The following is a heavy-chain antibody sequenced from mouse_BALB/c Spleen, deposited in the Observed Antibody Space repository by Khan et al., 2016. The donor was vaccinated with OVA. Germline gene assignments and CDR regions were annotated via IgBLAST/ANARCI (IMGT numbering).Heavy chain of an antibody. J-gene: IGHJ4*01. CDR3: ARPPYFSYVMVY. CDR1: GYTFANFG. V-gene: IGHV9-3-1*01. Sequence: QIQLVQSGPELKKPGETIKISCKASGYTFANFGMNWVKQAPGKGLKWMGWINTYTGEPTYADDFKGRFAFSLETSASTAYLQITHLQNEDTATYFCARPPYFSYVMVYWGQGTSVTVSS. D-gene: IGHD2-10*01. CDR2: INTYTGEP.